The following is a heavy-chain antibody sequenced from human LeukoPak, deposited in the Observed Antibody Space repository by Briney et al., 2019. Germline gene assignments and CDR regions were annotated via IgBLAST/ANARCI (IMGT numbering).Heavy chain of an antibody. CDR2: IWYDGSNK. CDR3: AKGNGGYYYYMDV. J-gene: IGHJ6*03. V-gene: IGHV3-33*06. CDR1: GFTFSNYG. Sequence: GGSLRLSCAASGFTFSNYGMHWVRQAPGKGLEWVAIIWYDGSNKYYADSVKGRFTISRDNSKNTLYLQMNSLRAEDTAVYYCAKGNGGYYYYMDVWGKGTTVTVSS. D-gene: IGHD3-16*01.